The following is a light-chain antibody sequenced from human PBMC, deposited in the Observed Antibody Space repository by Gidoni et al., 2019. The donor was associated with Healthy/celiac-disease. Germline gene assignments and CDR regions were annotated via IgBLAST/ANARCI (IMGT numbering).Light chain of an antibody. J-gene: IGKJ4*01. Sequence: AIRMTQSPSSFSASTGDRVTITVRASQGISSYLALYQQKPGKAPKLLLYSASTLQSWVQSSFSGSGSGTYFTLTISCLPSEDFATYYCQQYYSYPRLTFGGGTKVEIK. V-gene: IGKV1-8*01. CDR3: QQYYSYPRLT. CDR1: QGISSY. CDR2: SAS.